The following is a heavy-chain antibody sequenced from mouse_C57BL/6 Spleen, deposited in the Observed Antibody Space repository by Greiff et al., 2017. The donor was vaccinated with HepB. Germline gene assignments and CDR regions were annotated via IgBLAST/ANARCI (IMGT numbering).Heavy chain of an antibody. CDR1: GFTFSDYG. V-gene: IGHV5-17*01. CDR2: ISSGSSTI. CDR3: AGGFFDY. Sequence: EVHLVESGGGLVKPGGSLKLSCAASGFTFSDYGMNWVRQAPEKGLEWVAYISSGSSTIYYADTVKGRFTISRDNAKNTLFLQMTSLRSEDTAMYYCAGGFFDYWGQVTTLTVSS. J-gene: IGHJ2*01.